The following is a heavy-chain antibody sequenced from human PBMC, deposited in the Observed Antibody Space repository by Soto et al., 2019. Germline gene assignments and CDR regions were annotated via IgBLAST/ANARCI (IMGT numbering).Heavy chain of an antibody. CDR3: ANSQKGYNWNYFEH. Sequence: SETLSLTCTVSGGSITSTSYYWGWIRQAAGKGLEWIGSMYYSGSTNYNPSLNSRVTMSVDKYKNQFSLKLRSVTAADTAVYYCANSQKGYNWNYFEHGGKGDLVT. CDR2: MYYSGST. D-gene: IGHD1-20*01. J-gene: IGHJ4*02. V-gene: IGHV4-39*01. CDR1: GGSITSTSYY.